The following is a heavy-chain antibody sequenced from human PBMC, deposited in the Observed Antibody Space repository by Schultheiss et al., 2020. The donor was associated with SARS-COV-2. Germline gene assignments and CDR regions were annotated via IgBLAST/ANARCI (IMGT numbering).Heavy chain of an antibody. V-gene: IGHV4-34*01. Sequence: SETLSLTCAVYGGSFSGYYWSWIRQPPGKGLEWIGEINHSGSTYYNPSLKSRVTISVDTSKNQFSLKLDSVTAADTALYYCARHGLGFSGWFDPWGQGTLVTVSS. CDR3: ARHGLGFSGWFDP. CDR2: INHSGST. D-gene: IGHD3-10*01. CDR1: GGSFSGYY. J-gene: IGHJ5*02.